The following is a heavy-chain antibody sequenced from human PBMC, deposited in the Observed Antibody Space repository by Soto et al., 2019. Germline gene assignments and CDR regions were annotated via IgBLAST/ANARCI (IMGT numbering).Heavy chain of an antibody. D-gene: IGHD3-3*01. V-gene: IGHV1-69*06. Sequence: SVKVSCKASGGTFSSYAISWVRQAPGQGLEWVGGIIPIFGTANYAQKFQGRVTITADKSTSTAYMELSSLRSEDTAVYYCAIVLRFLEWLLSPFDYWGQGTLVTVSS. CDR1: GGTFSSYA. CDR3: AIVLRFLEWLLSPFDY. CDR2: IIPIFGTA. J-gene: IGHJ4*02.